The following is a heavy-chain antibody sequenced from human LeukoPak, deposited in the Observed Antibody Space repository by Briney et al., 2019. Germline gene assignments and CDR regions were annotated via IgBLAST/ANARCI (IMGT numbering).Heavy chain of an antibody. CDR1: GGSISSGGYY. CDR2: IYYSGST. D-gene: IGHD1-26*01. CDR3: ARDELHTGTYFPFDY. J-gene: IGHJ4*02. V-gene: IGHV4-31*03. Sequence: SETLSLTCTVSGGSISSGGYYWSWIRQHPGKGLEWIGYIYYSGSTYYNPSLKSRVTISVDTSKNQFSLKLSPVTAADTAVYYCARDELHTGTYFPFDYWGQGTLVTVSS.